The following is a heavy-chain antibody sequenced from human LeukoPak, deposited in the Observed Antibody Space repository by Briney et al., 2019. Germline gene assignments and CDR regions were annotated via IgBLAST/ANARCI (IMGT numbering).Heavy chain of an antibody. CDR2: IYYSGST. V-gene: IGHV4-59*01. J-gene: IGHJ3*02. CDR3: ARDQPNTRTEYCTNGVCYTPDAFDI. CDR1: GGSISSYY. Sequence: SETLSLTCTVSGGSISSYYWSWIRQPPGKGLKWIGYIYYSGSTNYSPSLKSRVTISVDTSKNQFSLKLSSVTAADTAVYYCARDQPNTRTEYCTNGVCYTPDAFDIWGQGTMVTVSS. D-gene: IGHD2-8*01.